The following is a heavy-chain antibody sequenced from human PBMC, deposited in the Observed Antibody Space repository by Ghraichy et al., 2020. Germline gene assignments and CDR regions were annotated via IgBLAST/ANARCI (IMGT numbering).Heavy chain of an antibody. V-gene: IGHV3-20*01. D-gene: IGHD6-19*01. CDR1: GFTFDDFA. CDR2: IHWNGGSA. J-gene: IGHJ4*02. CDR3: AKHGWKQWLDMVSH. Sequence: GGSLRLSCAASGFTFDDFAMSWVRQAPGKGLEWVSGIHWNGGSAGYADSVKGRFTISRDNAKNSLYLQMNSLRAEDTALYHCAKHGWKQWLDMVSHWGQGTLVTVSS.